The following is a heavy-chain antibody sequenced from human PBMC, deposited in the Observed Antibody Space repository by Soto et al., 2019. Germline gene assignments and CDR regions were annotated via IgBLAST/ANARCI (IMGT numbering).Heavy chain of an antibody. D-gene: IGHD1-1*01. V-gene: IGHV5-10-1*01. CDR1: GYSFTSYW. CDR2: VDPSDSYT. CDR3: ARRLLPVSTTGTTVLHYGMDV. Sequence: GESLKISCKGSGYSFTSYWISWVRQMPGKGLEWMGRVDPSDSYTNYSPSFQGHVTISADKSISTAYLQWSSLKASDTAMYYCARRLLPVSTTGTTVLHYGMDVWGQGTTVTVSS. J-gene: IGHJ6*02.